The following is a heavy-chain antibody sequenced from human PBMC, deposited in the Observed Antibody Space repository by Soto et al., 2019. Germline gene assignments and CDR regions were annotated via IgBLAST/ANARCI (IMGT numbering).Heavy chain of an antibody. V-gene: IGHV3-23*01. Sequence: EVQLLESGGGLVQPGRSLRLSCAASGFTFSSYAMSWVRQAPGKGLEWVSVISGSGGSTYYADSVKGRFTISRDNSKNTLYLQMNSLRAEDTAVYYCAREYSSSWYWEAFDIWGQGTMVTVSS. CDR3: AREYSSSWYWEAFDI. J-gene: IGHJ3*02. CDR1: GFTFSSYA. CDR2: ISGSGGST. D-gene: IGHD6-13*01.